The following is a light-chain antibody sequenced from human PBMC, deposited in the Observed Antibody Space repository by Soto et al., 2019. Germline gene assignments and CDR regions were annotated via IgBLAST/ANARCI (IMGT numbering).Light chain of an antibody. CDR2: LDV. J-gene: IGLJ3*02. V-gene: IGLV3-1*01. Sequence: SYELTQPPSVSVSPGQTASITCSGDKLGDKYACWYQQKPGQSPVLVIYLDVKRPSGIPERFSGSNPGNTATLTIRGTQAMDEADYYCQAWDSSTNWVFGGGTKLTVL. CDR3: QAWDSSTNWV. CDR1: KLGDKY.